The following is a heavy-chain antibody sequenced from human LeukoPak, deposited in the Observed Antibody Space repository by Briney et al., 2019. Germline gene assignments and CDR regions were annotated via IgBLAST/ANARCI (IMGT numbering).Heavy chain of an antibody. Sequence: SETLSLTCTVSGVSISSYYWSWIRQPVGKGLEWIGRIYTSGSTNYNPSLKSRVTMSVDTSKNQFSLKLSSVTAADTAVYYCARERSTAAAGTYYFDYWGQGTLVTVSS. J-gene: IGHJ4*02. CDR3: ARERSTAAAGTYYFDY. D-gene: IGHD6-13*01. CDR2: IYTSGST. CDR1: GVSISSYY. V-gene: IGHV4-4*07.